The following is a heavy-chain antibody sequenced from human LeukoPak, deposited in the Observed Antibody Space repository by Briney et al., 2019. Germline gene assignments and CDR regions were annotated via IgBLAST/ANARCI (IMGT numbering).Heavy chain of an antibody. CDR1: GYSISSGYD. J-gene: IGHJ4*02. D-gene: IGHD6-13*01. Sequence: PSETLSLTCTVSGYSISSGYDWGWIRQPPGKGLEWIGSIYYRRTTYYNPSLKSRVSISINTSENQFSLKLSSVTAADTAVYYCASLDRAAGITSFDYWGQGTLVTVSS. CDR3: ASLDRAAGITSFDY. CDR2: IYYRRTT. V-gene: IGHV4-38-2*02.